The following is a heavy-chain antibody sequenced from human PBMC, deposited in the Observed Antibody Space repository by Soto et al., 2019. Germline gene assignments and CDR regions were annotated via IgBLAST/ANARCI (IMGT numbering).Heavy chain of an antibody. D-gene: IGHD2-2*01. CDR1: GATFSSYA. Sequence: QVQLVQSGAEVKKPGSPVKVSCKASGATFSSYAISWGRQAPGQGLEWLGGIIPIPGTANYAQKFQGRVTITADESTSTAYMELSSLRSEDTAVYYCARSQGSSTSLEIYYYYYYGMDVWGQGTTVTVSS. CDR3: ARSQGSSTSLEIYYYYYYGMDV. V-gene: IGHV1-69*01. CDR2: IIPIPGTA. J-gene: IGHJ6*02.